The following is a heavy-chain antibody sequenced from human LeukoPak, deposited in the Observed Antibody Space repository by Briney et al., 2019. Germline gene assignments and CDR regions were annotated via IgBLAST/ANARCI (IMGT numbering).Heavy chain of an antibody. CDR2: MNPNSGNT. CDR3: AAAAGGFDWFDP. Sequence: ASVKVSCKASGYTFTSYGISWVRQATGQGLEWMGWMNPNSGNTGYAQKFQGRVTMTRNTSVSTAYMELSSLRSEDTAVYYCAAAAGGFDWFDPWGQGTLVTVSS. V-gene: IGHV1-8*02. J-gene: IGHJ5*02. D-gene: IGHD6-13*01. CDR1: GYTFTSYG.